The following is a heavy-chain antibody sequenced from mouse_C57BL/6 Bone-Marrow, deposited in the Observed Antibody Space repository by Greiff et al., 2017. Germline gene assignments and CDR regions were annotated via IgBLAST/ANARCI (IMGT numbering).Heavy chain of an antibody. CDR3: GKGVYCGYGGGFAY. J-gene: IGHJ3*01. Sequence: QVQLQQPGAELVKPGASVKLSCKASGYTFTSYWMHWVKQRPGRGLEWIGRIDPNSGGTKYNEKFKSKATLTVYKPSSTAYMQLSSLTSEDSAVYYGGKGVYCGYGGGFAYWGQGTLVTVSA. CDR1: GYTFTSYW. CDR2: IDPNSGGT. V-gene: IGHV1-72*01. D-gene: IGHD2-2*01.